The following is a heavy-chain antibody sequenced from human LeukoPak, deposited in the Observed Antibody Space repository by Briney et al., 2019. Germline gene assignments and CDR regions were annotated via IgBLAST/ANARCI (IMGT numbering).Heavy chain of an antibody. CDR1: GFTFSNYW. CDR2: INPSGSST. Sequence: GGSLRLSCAASGFTFSNYWMHWVRQVPGKGLVWVSRINPSGSSTTYADSVKGRFTISRDNAKNMLYLQMDSLRAEDTGIHYCARSNQADDYWGQGTLVTVSS. D-gene: IGHD1-14*01. J-gene: IGHJ4*02. V-gene: IGHV3-74*01. CDR3: ARSNQADDY.